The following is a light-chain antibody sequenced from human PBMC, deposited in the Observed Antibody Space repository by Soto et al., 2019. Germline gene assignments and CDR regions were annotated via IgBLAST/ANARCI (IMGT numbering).Light chain of an antibody. CDR3: QQRSNWPPMYT. J-gene: IGKJ2*01. Sequence: EIVLTQSPATLSLSPGERATLSCRASQSVSSYLAWYQQKPGQAPRLLIYDASNRATGIPARFSGSGSGTDFTLTIRRLEPEDFAVYYCQQRSNWPPMYTFGQGTKLEIK. CDR2: DAS. CDR1: QSVSSY. V-gene: IGKV3-11*01.